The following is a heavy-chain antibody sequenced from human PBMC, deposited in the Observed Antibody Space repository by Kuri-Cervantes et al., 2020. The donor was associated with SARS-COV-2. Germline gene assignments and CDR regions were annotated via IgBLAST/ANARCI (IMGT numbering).Heavy chain of an antibody. D-gene: IGHD3-10*01. CDR1: GGSISSYY. CDR3: ARDRRRGLITLFFDY. J-gene: IGHJ4*02. V-gene: IGHV3-23*01. CDR2: ISGSGGST. Sequence: ETLSLTCTVSGGSISSYYWSWIRQPPGKGLEWVSAISGSGGSTYYADSVKGRFTISRDNSKNTLYLQMNSLRAEDTAVYYCARDRRRGLITLFFDYWGQGTLVTVSS.